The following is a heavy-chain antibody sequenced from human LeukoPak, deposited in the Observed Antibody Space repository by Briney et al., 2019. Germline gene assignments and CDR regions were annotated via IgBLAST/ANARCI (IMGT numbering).Heavy chain of an antibody. CDR3: AKDRFSSSWYYFDY. D-gene: IGHD6-13*01. CDR2: ISGSGGST. V-gene: IGHV3-23*01. Sequence: GGSLRLSCAASGFTLSRHAMSRVRQAPGKGLEMVSTISGSGGSTDYAASVKGRFTISRDNSKNTLYLQMNSLRPEDTAVDYCAKDRFSSSWYYFDYWGQGTLVTVSS. CDR1: GFTLSRHA. J-gene: IGHJ4*02.